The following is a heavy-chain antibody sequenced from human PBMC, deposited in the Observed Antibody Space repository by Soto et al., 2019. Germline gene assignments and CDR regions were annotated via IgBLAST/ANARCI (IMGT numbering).Heavy chain of an antibody. CDR3: ASWSNWNPLYYDGLDV. J-gene: IGHJ6*02. D-gene: IGHD1-20*01. CDR1: GGAFTNYA. Sequence: QVQLLQSGAEVKKPGSSVKVSCKVSGGAFTNYALNWVRHGPGQGLEWLGGIIPLHNTSNYSLKFLGRVTVTADFSSTTVYMELNSLTSDDTATYYCASWSNWNPLYYDGLDVWGQGTTVTVSS. V-gene: IGHV1-69*01. CDR2: IIPLHNTS.